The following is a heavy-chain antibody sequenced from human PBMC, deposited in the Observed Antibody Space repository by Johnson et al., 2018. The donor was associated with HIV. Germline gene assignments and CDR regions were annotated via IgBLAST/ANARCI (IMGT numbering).Heavy chain of an antibody. CDR2: ISYDGSNK. CDR3: ARDQGELRRTHAFDI. V-gene: IGHV3-30*04. Sequence: MQLVESGGGVVQPGRSLRLSCAASGFTFSSYAMHWVRQAPGKGLEWVAVISYDGSNKYYADSVKGRFTISRDNSKNTLYLQMNSLRHEDTAVYYCARDQGELRRTHAFDIWGQGTMVTVSS. D-gene: IGHD1-14*01. CDR1: GFTFSSYA. J-gene: IGHJ3*02.